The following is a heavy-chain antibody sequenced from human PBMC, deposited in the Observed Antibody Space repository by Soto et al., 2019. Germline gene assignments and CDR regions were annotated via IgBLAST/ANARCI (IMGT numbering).Heavy chain of an antibody. V-gene: IGHV4-4*02. D-gene: IGHD3-22*01. CDR1: GGSISTTNW. J-gene: IGHJ5*02. CDR2: ILHIGST. CDR3: ASGFDSDGLYNGGHP. Sequence: VQLQESGPGLVKPSGTLSLTCTVSGGSISTTNWWSWVRQSPGKGLEWIGEILHIGSTNYNPSLKSRVTISINKSKNQFSLRLSSVTAADLAVYYCASGFDSDGLYNGGHPWGQGTLVSVSS.